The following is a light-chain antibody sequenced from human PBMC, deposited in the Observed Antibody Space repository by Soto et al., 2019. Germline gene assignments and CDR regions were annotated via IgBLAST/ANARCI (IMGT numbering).Light chain of an antibody. J-gene: IGKJ4*01. V-gene: IGKV3-15*01. CDR1: QSLGRY. CDR3: QHYNELPLT. Sequence: DIVLTQSPDTLSFSPGESATLSCRASQSLGRYLAWYQQKPGQAPRLLIFGASTRAIGIPARFSGSGSGTDFTLTISSLQSEDFAVYYCQHYNELPLTFGGGTKVDIK. CDR2: GAS.